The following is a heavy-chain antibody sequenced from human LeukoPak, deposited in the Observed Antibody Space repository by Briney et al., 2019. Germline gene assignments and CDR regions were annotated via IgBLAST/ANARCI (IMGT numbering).Heavy chain of an antibody. Sequence: GRSLRLSCAASGFTFDDYAMHWVRQAPGKGLEWVSGISWNSGSIGYADSVKGRFTISRDNSKNTLYLQMNSLRAEDTAVYYCARGVRYYYGSGSNGDAFDIWGQGTMVTVSS. CDR2: ISWNSGSI. D-gene: IGHD3-10*01. V-gene: IGHV3-9*01. CDR1: GFTFDDYA. J-gene: IGHJ3*02. CDR3: ARGVRYYYGSGSNGDAFDI.